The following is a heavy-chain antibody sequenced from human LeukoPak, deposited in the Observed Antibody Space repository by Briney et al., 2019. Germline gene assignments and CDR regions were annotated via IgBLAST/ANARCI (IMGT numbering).Heavy chain of an antibody. J-gene: IGHJ4*02. V-gene: IGHV3-23*01. Sequence: PGGSLRLSCAASGFTFSSYAMSWVRQAPGKGLEWVSAISGSGGSTYYADSVKGRFTISRDNAKSSLYLQMNSLRAEDTAVYYCARQGDRMAGIAARRNDYWGQGTLVTVSS. CDR1: GFTFSSYA. CDR3: ARQGDRMAGIAARRNDY. CDR2: ISGSGGST. D-gene: IGHD6-6*01.